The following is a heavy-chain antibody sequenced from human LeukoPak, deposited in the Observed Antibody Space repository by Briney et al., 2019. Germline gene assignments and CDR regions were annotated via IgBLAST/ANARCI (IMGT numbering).Heavy chain of an antibody. Sequence: GGSLRLSCAASGFIFNNYGLVWVRQAPGKGLEWVSAISNDGGGTTYADLVKGRFSFSRDNSKNTLFLQMNSLRAEDTALYYCAKGSSGYFFDLWGQGTLVTVSS. CDR3: AKGSSGYFFDL. CDR2: ISNDGGGT. CDR1: GFIFNNYG. D-gene: IGHD3-22*01. V-gene: IGHV3-23*01. J-gene: IGHJ4*02.